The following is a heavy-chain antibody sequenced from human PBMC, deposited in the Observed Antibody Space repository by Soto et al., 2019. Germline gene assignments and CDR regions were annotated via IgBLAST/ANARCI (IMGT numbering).Heavy chain of an antibody. D-gene: IGHD6-6*01. J-gene: IGHJ4*02. V-gene: IGHV1-69*01. CDR1: GGTFGSHG. CDR2: LIAMLGTP. Sequence: QVQLVQSGAEVKKPGSSVKVSCKASGGTFGSHGIAWVRQAPGQGLEWMGGLIAMLGTPTYAKKVQGRATITAGESLTSSYLELRSLRSEDTAVYFCARDRGPYNSFDTPFGDNWGQGILVTVSS. CDR3: ARDRGPYNSFDTPFGDN.